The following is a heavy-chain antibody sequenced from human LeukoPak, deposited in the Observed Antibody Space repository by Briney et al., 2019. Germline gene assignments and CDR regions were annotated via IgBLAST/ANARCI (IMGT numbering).Heavy chain of an antibody. J-gene: IGHJ6*02. CDR3: ARATVGGSPYYYYYGMDV. V-gene: IGHV3-53*01. Sequence: GGSLRLSCAASGFTVSSNYMSWVRQAPGKGLYWVSVIYSDGTTYYADSVKGRFTTSRDNSKKTVYLQMNSLRAEDTAVYYCARATVGGSPYYYYYGMDVWGQGTTVTVSS. CDR2: IYSDGTT. CDR1: GFTVSSNY. D-gene: IGHD1-26*01.